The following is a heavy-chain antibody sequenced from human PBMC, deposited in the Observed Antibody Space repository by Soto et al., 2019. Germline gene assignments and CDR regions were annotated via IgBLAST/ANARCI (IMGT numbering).Heavy chain of an antibody. Sequence: ASVKVSCKASGYTFTSYGISWVRQAPGQGLEWMGWISAYNGNTNYAQKLQGRVTMTTDTSTSTAYMELRSLRSDDTAVYYCARDPIRYCTNGVCYFDDYWGQGTLVTVSS. D-gene: IGHD2-8*01. CDR1: GYTFTSYG. CDR3: ARDPIRYCTNGVCYFDDY. CDR2: ISAYNGNT. J-gene: IGHJ4*02. V-gene: IGHV1-18*01.